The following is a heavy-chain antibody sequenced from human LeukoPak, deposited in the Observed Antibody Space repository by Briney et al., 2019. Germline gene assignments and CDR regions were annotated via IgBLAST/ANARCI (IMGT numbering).Heavy chain of an antibody. D-gene: IGHD6-19*01. V-gene: IGHV3-23*01. CDR3: ARVRYSSGCLDG. Sequence: GGSLRLSCAASGFTFSSYAMSWVRQAPGKGLEWVSAISGSGGSTYYADSVKGRFTISRDNSKNTLYLQMNSLRAEDTAVYYCARVRYSSGCLDGWGHGTLVTVSS. CDR2: ISGSGGST. CDR1: GFTFSSYA. J-gene: IGHJ4*01.